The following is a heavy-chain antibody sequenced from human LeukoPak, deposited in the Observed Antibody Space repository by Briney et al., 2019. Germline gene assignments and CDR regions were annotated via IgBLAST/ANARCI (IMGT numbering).Heavy chain of an antibody. Sequence: GGSLRLSCAASGFTFSSYSMNWVRQAPGKGLEWVSYISSSSSTIYYADSVKGRFTISRDNSKNTLYLQMNSLRAEDTAVYYCAKGDSWWNRQPNDAFDIWGQGTMVTVSS. D-gene: IGHD2-8*02. J-gene: IGHJ3*02. CDR3: AKGDSWWNRQPNDAFDI. V-gene: IGHV3-48*01. CDR2: ISSSSSTI. CDR1: GFTFSSYS.